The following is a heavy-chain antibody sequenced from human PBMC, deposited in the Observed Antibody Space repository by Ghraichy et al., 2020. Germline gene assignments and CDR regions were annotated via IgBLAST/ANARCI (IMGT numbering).Heavy chain of an antibody. CDR2: ISGSGGST. Sequence: GGSLRLSCAASGFTFSSYAMSWVRQAPGKGLEWVSAISGSGGSTYYADSVKGRFTISRDNSKNTLYLQMNSLRAEDTAVYYCAKDRKYYGSGSYFTTLDAFDIWGQGTMVTVSS. J-gene: IGHJ3*02. D-gene: IGHD3-10*01. CDR3: AKDRKYYGSGSYFTTLDAFDI. V-gene: IGHV3-23*01. CDR1: GFTFSSYA.